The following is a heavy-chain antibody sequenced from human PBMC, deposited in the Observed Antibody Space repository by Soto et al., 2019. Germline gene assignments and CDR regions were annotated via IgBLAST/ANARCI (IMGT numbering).Heavy chain of an antibody. Sequence: QVQLVQSGAEVKKPGASVKVSCKASGYTFTSYDINWVRQATGQGLEWMGWMNPNSGNTGYAQKSEGRVSMTRNTSISQAYMELSSLRSEDTAVYYCARCPTVFDYGDYPLIDLWGKGTTVTVSS. CDR2: MNPNSGNT. J-gene: IGHJ6*03. CDR1: GYTFTSYD. D-gene: IGHD4-17*01. CDR3: ARCPTVFDYGDYPLIDL. V-gene: IGHV1-8*01.